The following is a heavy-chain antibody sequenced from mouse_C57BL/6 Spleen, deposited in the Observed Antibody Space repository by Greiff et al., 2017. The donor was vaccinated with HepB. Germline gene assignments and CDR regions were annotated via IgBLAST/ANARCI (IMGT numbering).Heavy chain of an antibody. CDR1: GFNIQDYN. CDR3: GLSTYNLGC. Sequence: EVQLQQSGAGLVKPGASVKFSCTASGFNIQDYNTQWVKQRTEKGLEWIGRIDPEEGETKYAPKFQGKATITADTSSNTAYLQLSSLSSEDSAGYYCGLSTYNLGCWGERTPL. J-gene: IGHJ2*01. D-gene: IGHD5-1*01. CDR2: IDPEEGET. V-gene: IGHV14-2*01.